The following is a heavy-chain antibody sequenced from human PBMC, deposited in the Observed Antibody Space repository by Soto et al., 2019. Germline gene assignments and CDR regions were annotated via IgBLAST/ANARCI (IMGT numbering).Heavy chain of an antibody. J-gene: IGHJ4*02. V-gene: IGHV3-74*01. D-gene: IGHD6-13*01. Sequence: EVQLVESGGGLVQPGGSLRLSCAASGFTFSSYWMHWVRQAPGKGLVWVSRINSDGSSTSYADSVKGRFTISRDNAKNTLYLHMNSLRAEDTAVYYCARAGYSSSWRLDWGQGTLVTVSS. CDR1: GFTFSSYW. CDR3: ARAGYSSSWRLD. CDR2: INSDGSST.